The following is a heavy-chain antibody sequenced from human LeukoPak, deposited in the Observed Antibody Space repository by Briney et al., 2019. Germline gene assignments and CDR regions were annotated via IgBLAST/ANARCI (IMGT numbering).Heavy chain of an antibody. CDR2: IYYSGST. D-gene: IGHD3-22*01. Sequence: SQTLSLTCTVSGGSISSGSYYWSWIRQPPGKGLEWIGYIYYSGSTNYNPSLKSRVTISVDTSKNQFSLKLSSVTAADTAVYYCARDYYDSSGYYLISDYWGQGTLVTVSS. CDR3: ARDYYDSSGYYLISDY. V-gene: IGHV4-61*01. CDR1: GGSISSGSYY. J-gene: IGHJ4*02.